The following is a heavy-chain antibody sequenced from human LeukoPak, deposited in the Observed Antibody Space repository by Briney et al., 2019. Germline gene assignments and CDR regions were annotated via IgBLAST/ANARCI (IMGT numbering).Heavy chain of an antibody. CDR2: IIPIFGTA. J-gene: IGHJ5*02. Sequence: ASVKVSCKASRGTFSSNGISWVRQAPGQGLEWMGGIIPIFGTANYAQKFQGRVTITADESTSTAYMELSSLRSEDTAVYFCARDARRRYCSTASCYRGWFDPWGQGTLVTVSS. V-gene: IGHV1-69*13. CDR3: ARDARRRYCSTASCYRGWFDP. D-gene: IGHD2-2*01. CDR1: RGTFSSNG.